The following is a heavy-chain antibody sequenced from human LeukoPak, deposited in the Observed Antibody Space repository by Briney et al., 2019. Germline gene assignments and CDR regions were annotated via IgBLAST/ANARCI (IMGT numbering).Heavy chain of an antibody. V-gene: IGHV3-23*01. CDR1: GVSFSSYA. CDR3: AKERTLAIYYFDY. J-gene: IGHJ4*02. Sequence: PGGSLRLSCAASGVSFSSYAMTWVRQAAGKGPEWVSAISGSGGSTYYADSVKGRFTVSRDNSKNTLYLQMNSLRAEDTAVYYCAKERTLAIYYFDYWGQGTLVTVSS. CDR2: ISGSGGST. D-gene: IGHD3-3*01.